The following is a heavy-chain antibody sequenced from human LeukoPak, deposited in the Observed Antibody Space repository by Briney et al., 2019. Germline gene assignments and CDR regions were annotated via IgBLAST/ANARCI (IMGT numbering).Heavy chain of an antibody. CDR2: IYTSGST. D-gene: IGHD5-12*01. CDR1: GGSISSGSYY. CDR3: ARRATPPQGGKYFDY. V-gene: IGHV4-61*02. J-gene: IGHJ4*02. Sequence: SETLSLTCTVSGGSISSGSYYWSWIRQPAGKGLEWIGRIYTSGSTNYNPSLKSRVTISVDTSKNQFSLKLSSVTAADTAVYYCARRATPPQGGKYFDYWGQGTLVTVSS.